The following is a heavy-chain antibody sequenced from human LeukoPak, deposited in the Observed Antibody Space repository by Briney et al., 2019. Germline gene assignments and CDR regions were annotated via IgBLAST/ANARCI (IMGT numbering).Heavy chain of an antibody. CDR3: ASPSHLGDY. CDR1: GFTFSSYE. V-gene: IGHV3-48*03. J-gene: IGHJ4*02. CDR2: ISSSGSTI. Sequence: GGSLRLSCAASGFTFSSYEMNWVRQAPGKGLEWVSYISSSGSTIYYADSVKGRFTISRDNAKNSLYLQMNSLRAEDTAVYYCASPSHLGDYWGQGTLVTVSS.